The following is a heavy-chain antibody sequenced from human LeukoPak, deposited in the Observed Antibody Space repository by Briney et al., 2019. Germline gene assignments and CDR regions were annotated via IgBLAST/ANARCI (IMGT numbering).Heavy chain of an antibody. D-gene: IGHD1-26*01. CDR1: GFTFSSYS. CDR3: ARYSGSYYSLNYYYGMDV. CDR2: ISSSSSYI. Sequence: GGPQRLSCAASGFTFSSYSVNWVRQAPGKGLEWVSSISSSSSYIYYADSVKGRFTISRDNAKNSLYLQMNSLRAEDTAVYYCARYSGSYYSLNYYYGMDVWGQGTTVTVSS. J-gene: IGHJ6*02. V-gene: IGHV3-21*01.